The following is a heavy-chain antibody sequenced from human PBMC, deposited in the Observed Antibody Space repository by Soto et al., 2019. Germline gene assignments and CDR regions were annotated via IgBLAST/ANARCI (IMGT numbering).Heavy chain of an antibody. D-gene: IGHD3-16*01. J-gene: IGHJ6*02. CDR3: AKHDYVGNGEALHYYGMDV. V-gene: IGHV3-30-3*02. CDR1: GFTFSSYA. Sequence: QVQLVESGGGVVQPGRSLRLSCAASGFTFSSYAMHWVRQAPGKGLEWVAVISYDGSNKYYADSVKGRFTISRDNSKNXLXXQMNSLRAEDTAVYYCAKHDYVGNGEALHYYGMDVWGQGTTVTVS. CDR2: ISYDGSNK.